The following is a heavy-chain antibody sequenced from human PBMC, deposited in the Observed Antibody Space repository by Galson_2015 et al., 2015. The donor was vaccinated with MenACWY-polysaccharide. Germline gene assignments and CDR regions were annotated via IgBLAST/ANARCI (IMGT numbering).Heavy chain of an antibody. CDR1: GGSISSYY. CDR3: ARDLGGYCSSTSCRLRFDP. J-gene: IGHJ5*02. V-gene: IGHV4-4*07. D-gene: IGHD2-2*03. Sequence: ETLSLTCTVSGGSISSYYWSWIRQPAGKGLEWIGRIYTSGSTNYNPSLKSRVTMSVDTSKNQFSLKLSSVTAADTAVYYCARDLGGYCSSTSCRLRFDPWGQGTLVTVSS. CDR2: IYTSGST.